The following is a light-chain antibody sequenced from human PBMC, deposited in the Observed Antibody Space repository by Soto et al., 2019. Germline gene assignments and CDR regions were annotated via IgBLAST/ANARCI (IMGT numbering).Light chain of an antibody. V-gene: IGKV4-1*01. CDR2: LAS. CDR1: QSGLYSSNNKNY. CDR3: QQYYSTPT. J-gene: IGKJ1*01. Sequence: DIVMTQSPDSLAVSLGERATINCKSSQSGLYSSNNKNYLAWYQEKPGQPPKLLIYLASTRESGVPDRFSGSGYGTDFTLTISSLQAEDVADYYCQQYYSTPTFGQGTKVEIK.